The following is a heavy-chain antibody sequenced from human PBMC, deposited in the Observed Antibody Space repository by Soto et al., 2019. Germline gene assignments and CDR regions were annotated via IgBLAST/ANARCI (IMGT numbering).Heavy chain of an antibody. J-gene: IGHJ5*02. CDR3: ARGQGYYDSSGSLGP. CDR1: GYTFTSYG. V-gene: IGHV1-18*04. CDR2: ISAYNGNT. Sequence: ASVKVSCQASGYTFTSYGISWVRQAPGQGLEWMGWISAYNGNTNYAQKLQGRVTMTTDTSTSTAYMELRSLRSDDTAVYYCARGQGYYDSSGSLGPWGQGTLVTVS. D-gene: IGHD3-22*01.